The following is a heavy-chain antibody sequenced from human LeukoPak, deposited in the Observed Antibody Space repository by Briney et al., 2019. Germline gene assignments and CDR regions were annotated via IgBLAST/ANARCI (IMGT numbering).Heavy chain of an antibody. Sequence: GESLKISCKGSGYIFTSYWIGWVRQMPGKGLEWMGIIYPGDSDIMYSPSFQGQVTISADKSINTAYLQWSSLKASDTAMYYCARRDSAHGFDCWGQGTLVTVSS. CDR1: GYIFTSYW. J-gene: IGHJ4*02. D-gene: IGHD2-15*01. V-gene: IGHV5-51*01. CDR2: IYPGDSDI. CDR3: ARRDSAHGFDC.